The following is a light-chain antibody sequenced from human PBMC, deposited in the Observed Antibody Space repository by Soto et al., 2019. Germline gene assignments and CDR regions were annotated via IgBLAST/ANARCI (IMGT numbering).Light chain of an antibody. Sequence: EILMTQSPATLSVSPGERATLSCRASQILSSNLAWYQQKPGQAPRLLIYGASTRATGIPARFSGSGSGTEFTLTISSLQSEDFAVYYCQQYNNWPRTFGQGTKVDIK. CDR1: QILSSN. CDR3: QQYNNWPRT. CDR2: GAS. V-gene: IGKV3-15*01. J-gene: IGKJ1*01.